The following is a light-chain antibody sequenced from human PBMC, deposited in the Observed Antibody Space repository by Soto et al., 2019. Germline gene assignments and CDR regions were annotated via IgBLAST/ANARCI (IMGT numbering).Light chain of an antibody. J-gene: IGKJ1*01. CDR3: QKYNSAPRT. V-gene: IGKV1-27*01. Sequence: DSQMTQSPSALSASVGERVAITCRASQGISNYLAWYQQKPGKVPKLLIYAASTLQSGVPSRFSGSGSGTDFTLTISSLQPEDVATYYCQKYNSAPRTFGQGTKVDIK. CDR2: AAS. CDR1: QGISNY.